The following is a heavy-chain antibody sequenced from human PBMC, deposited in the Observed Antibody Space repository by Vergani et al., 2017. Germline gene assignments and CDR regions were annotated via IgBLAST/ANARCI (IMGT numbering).Heavy chain of an antibody. D-gene: IGHD6-6*01. CDR3: AKDLGTSSGGGWFDP. Sequence: EVQLVESGGGLVQPGRSLRLSCAASGFTFDDYAMHWVRQAPGKGLEWVSGISWNSNSIGYADSVKGRFNISRDNAKNSLYLQMNSLRAEDTALYYCAKDLGTSSGGGWFDPWGQGTLVTVSS. CDR2: ISWNSNSI. CDR1: GFTFDDYA. J-gene: IGHJ5*02. V-gene: IGHV3-9*01.